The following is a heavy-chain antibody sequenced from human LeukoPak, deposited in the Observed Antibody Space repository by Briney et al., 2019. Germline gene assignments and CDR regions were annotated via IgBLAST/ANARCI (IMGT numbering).Heavy chain of an antibody. Sequence: SETLSLTCGVSGFAISSGYYWGWIRQSPGKGLEWIGSVYHSGNTYYHPAVKSRVTISVDTSKNQFSLKLSSVTAADTAVYYCARGTEEFGELLKVWGQGTLVTVSS. V-gene: IGHV4-38-2*01. CDR3: ARGTEEFGELLKV. J-gene: IGHJ4*02. CDR2: VYHSGNT. D-gene: IGHD3-10*01. CDR1: GFAISSGYY.